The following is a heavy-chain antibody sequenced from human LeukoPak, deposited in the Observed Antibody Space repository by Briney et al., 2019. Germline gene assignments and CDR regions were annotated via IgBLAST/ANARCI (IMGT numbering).Heavy chain of an antibody. CDR3: ATGLRLRVVRGVYFDY. J-gene: IGHJ4*02. V-gene: IGHV1-24*01. Sequence: ASVKVSCKVSGYTLTELSMHWVRQAPGKGLEWMGGFDPEDGETIYAQKFQGRVTMTEDTSTDTAYMELSSLRSEDTAVYYCATGLRLRVVRGVYFDYWGQGTLVTVSS. CDR2: FDPEDGET. D-gene: IGHD3-10*01. CDR1: GYTLTELS.